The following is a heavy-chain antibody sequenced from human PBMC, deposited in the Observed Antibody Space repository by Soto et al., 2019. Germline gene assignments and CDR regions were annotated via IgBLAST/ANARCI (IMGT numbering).Heavy chain of an antibody. CDR1: GFTFSSYG. V-gene: IGHV3-33*01. CDR2: IWYDGSNK. CDR3: ARAPDRFTFLGGFSYYYGMDV. D-gene: IGHD3-16*01. J-gene: IGHJ6*02. Sequence: GGSLRLSCAASGFTFSSYGMHWVRQAPGKGLEWVAVIWYDGSNKYYADSVKGRFTISRDNSKNTLYLQMNSLRAEDTAVYYCARAPDRFTFLGGFSYYYGMDVGGQGTTVTVS.